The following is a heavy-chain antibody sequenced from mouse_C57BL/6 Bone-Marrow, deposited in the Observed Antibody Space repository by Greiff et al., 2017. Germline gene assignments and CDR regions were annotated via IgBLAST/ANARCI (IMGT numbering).Heavy chain of an antibody. J-gene: IGHJ2*01. CDR3: TSPYGKY. CDR1: GFNIKDYY. CDR2: IDPEDGDT. V-gene: IGHV14-1*01. Sequence: EVMLVESGAELVRPGASVKLSCTASGFNIKDYYMHWVKQRPEQGLEWIGRIDPEDGDTEYAPKFQGKATMTADTSSNPAYLQLSSLTSEDTSVYYCTSPYGKYWGQGTTLTVSS. D-gene: IGHD2-1*01.